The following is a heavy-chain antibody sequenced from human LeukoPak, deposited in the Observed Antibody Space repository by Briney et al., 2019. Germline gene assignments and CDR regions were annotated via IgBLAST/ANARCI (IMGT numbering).Heavy chain of an antibody. CDR2: ICGRGDSI. J-gene: IGHJ4*02. Sequence: TGGSLRLSCAASGLTFKIYSMQWVRQAPGKGLEWVADICGRGDSIFYADSVKGRFTISRDNSKNTVDLQMSSQRAEDTAIYYCAKDYYETSGYFDSWGQGSLVSVSS. D-gene: IGHD3-22*01. CDR1: GLTFKIYS. CDR3: AKDYYETSGYFDS. V-gene: IGHV3-23*01.